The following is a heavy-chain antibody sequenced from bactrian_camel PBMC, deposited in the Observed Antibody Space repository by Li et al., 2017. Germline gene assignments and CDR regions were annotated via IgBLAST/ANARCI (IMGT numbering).Heavy chain of an antibody. Sequence: VQLVESGGGSVQTGGSLRLSCAASGYTYSMTCMGWFRQAPGKEREGVAVIVTGSGTTYYADSVKGRFAISRDNVKGTLTLEMNSLKPEDTDMYYCAANFGPYCSGPYLARRANFLGQGTQVTVS. CDR1: GYTYSMTC. CDR2: IVTGSGTT. D-gene: IGHD2*01. V-gene: IGHV3S54*01. J-gene: IGHJ4*01.